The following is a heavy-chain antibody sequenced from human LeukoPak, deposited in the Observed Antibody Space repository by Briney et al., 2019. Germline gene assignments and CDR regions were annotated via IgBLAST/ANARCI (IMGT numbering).Heavy chain of an antibody. CDR2: ISYDGSNK. CDR1: GFTFSSYA. J-gene: IGHJ4*02. V-gene: IGHV3-30*04. CDR3: ARHPRDTALFTIDY. D-gene: IGHD5-18*01. Sequence: PGRSLRLSCAASGFTFSSYAMHWVRQAPGKGLEWVAVISYDGSNKYYADSVKGRFTISRDNSKNTLSLEMNSLRAEDTAVYYCARHPRDTALFTIDYWGQGTLVTVSS.